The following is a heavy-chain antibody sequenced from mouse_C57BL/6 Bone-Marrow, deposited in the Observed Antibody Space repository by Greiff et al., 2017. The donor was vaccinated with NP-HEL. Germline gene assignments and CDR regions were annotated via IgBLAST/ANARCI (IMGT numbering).Heavy chain of an antibody. D-gene: IGHD2-4*01. Sequence: DVDLVESGGDLVKPGGSLKLSCAASGFTFSSYGMSWVRQTPDKRLEWVATISSGGSYTYYPDSVKGRFTISGDNAKNTLYLQMSSLNSEDTAMYYCASPYEYDVAWFAYWGQGTLVTVSA. J-gene: IGHJ3*01. CDR3: ASPYEYDVAWFAY. V-gene: IGHV5-6*01. CDR1: GFTFSSYG. CDR2: ISSGGSYT.